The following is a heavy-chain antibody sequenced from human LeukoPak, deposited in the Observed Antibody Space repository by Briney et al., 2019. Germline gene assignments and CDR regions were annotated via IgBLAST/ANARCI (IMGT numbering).Heavy chain of an antibody. J-gene: IGHJ4*02. CDR2: ISGSGGST. Sequence: GGSLRLSCAASGFTFSSYAMSWVRQAPGKGLEWVSAISGSGGSTYYADSVKGRFTISRDNSKNTLYLQMNSLRAEDTAVYYCAKDWGRQQYDSSGYYEGYFDYWGQGTLVTVSS. CDR3: AKDWGRQQYDSSGYYEGYFDY. D-gene: IGHD3-22*01. CDR1: GFTFSSYA. V-gene: IGHV3-23*01.